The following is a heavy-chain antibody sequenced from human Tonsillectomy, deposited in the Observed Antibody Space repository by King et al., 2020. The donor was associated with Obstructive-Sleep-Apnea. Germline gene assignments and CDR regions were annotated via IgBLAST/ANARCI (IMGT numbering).Heavy chain of an antibody. Sequence: VQLQESGPGLVKPWETLSLTCTVSGGSISRYYWSWIRQSPGKGLEWIGYIFYSGTTHYNPSLKRRVTISVDTSKNQFSLRLNSVTAADTAVYYCARDGYGDYLDYWGQGTLVTVSS. CDR2: IFYSGTT. J-gene: IGHJ4*02. D-gene: IGHD4-17*01. CDR1: GGSISRYY. CDR3: ARDGYGDYLDY. V-gene: IGHV4-59*01.